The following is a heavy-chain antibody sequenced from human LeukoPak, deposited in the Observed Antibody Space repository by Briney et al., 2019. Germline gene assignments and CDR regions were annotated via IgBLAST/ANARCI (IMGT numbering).Heavy chain of an antibody. CDR3: AKDATGADGMDV. Sequence: GGSLRVSCAASGFIFDDYAMHWVRQAPGKGLEWVSGISWNSGRIGYADSVKGRFTISRDNAKNSLYLQMNSLRAEDTALYYCAKDATGADGMDVWGQGTTVTVSS. V-gene: IGHV3-9*01. J-gene: IGHJ6*02. D-gene: IGHD7-27*01. CDR2: ISWNSGRI. CDR1: GFIFDDYA.